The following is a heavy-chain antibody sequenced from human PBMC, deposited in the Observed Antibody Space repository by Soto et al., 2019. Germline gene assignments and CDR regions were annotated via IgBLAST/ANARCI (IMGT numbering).Heavy chain of an antibody. CDR3: ARDRNTVDTIYNYYGMDV. CDR2: IIPIFGTA. J-gene: IGHJ6*02. V-gene: IGHV1-69*13. CDR1: GGTFSSYA. Sequence: SVKVSCKASGGTFSSYAISWVRQAPGQGLEWMGGIIPIFGTANYAQKYQGRVTITADESTSTAYMELSSLRSEDTAVYYCARDRNTVDTIYNYYGMDVWGQGTTVTVS. D-gene: IGHD5-12*01.